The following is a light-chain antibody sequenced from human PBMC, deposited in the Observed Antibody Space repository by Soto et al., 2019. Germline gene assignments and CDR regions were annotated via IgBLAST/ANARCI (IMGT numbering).Light chain of an antibody. Sequence: DIVVTQSPESLAVSLCERATINCKASESVLYSSNNKKYLAWYQQKPGKAPKLLIYRASSLESGVPSRFSGSGSGTEVTLTISSLQPDDFATYYCQQYNSYSWTFGQGTKVDIK. CDR1: ESVLYSSNNKKY. CDR3: QQYNSYSWT. J-gene: IGKJ1*01. CDR2: RAS. V-gene: IGKV4-1*01.